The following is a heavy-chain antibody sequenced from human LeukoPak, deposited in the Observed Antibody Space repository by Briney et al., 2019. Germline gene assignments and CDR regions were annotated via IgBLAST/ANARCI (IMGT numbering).Heavy chain of an antibody. J-gene: IGHJ4*02. V-gene: IGHV4-59*01. CDR3: ARGGDTAMVLN. CDR2: IYYSGST. Sequence: PSETLSLTCTVSGGSISSYYWSWIRQPPGKGLEWIGYIYYSGSTNYNPSLKSRVTISVDTSKNQFCLKLSSVTAADTAVYYCARGGDTAMVLNWGQGTLVTVSS. CDR1: GGSISSYY. D-gene: IGHD5-18*01.